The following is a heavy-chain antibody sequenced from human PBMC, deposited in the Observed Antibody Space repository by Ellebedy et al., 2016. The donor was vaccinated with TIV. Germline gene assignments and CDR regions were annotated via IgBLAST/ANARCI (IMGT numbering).Heavy chain of an antibody. CDR2: INHSGST. CDR3: ARVFRFSSSYYYYYMDV. D-gene: IGHD6-6*01. Sequence: GSLRLSXAVYGGSFSGYYWSWIRQPPGKGLEWIGEINHSGSTNYNPSLKSRVTISVDTSKNQFSLKLSSVTAADTAVYYCARVFRFSSSYYYYYMDVWGKGTTVTVSS. CDR1: GGSFSGYY. J-gene: IGHJ6*03. V-gene: IGHV4-34*01.